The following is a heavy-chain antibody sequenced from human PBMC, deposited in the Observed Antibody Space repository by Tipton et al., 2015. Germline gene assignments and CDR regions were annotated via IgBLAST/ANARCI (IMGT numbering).Heavy chain of an antibody. CDR3: ARDGYNSNYFDY. CDR1: GGAITSDGFY. Sequence: TLSLTCTVSGGAITSDGFYWSWIRQHPGKGLEWIGYIFYTGSTYYNPSLKSRATLSVGTSKNQFSLKLSSVTAADTAVYYCARDGYNSNYFDYWGQGTLVTVSS. J-gene: IGHJ4*02. D-gene: IGHD5-24*01. CDR2: IFYTGST. V-gene: IGHV4-31*03.